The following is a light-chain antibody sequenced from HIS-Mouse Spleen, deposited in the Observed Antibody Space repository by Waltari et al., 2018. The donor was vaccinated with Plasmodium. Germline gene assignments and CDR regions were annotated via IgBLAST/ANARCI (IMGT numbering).Light chain of an antibody. CDR3: SSYTSSSTRV. CDR2: EVS. J-gene: IGLJ2*01. CDR1: SSDGGGYNY. Sequence: QSALTQPASVSGSPGQSITISCTGTSSDGGGYNYVSWYQQPPGKAPQLMIYEVSNRPSGVSNRFSGSKSGNTASLTISGLQAEDEADYYCSSYTSSSTRVFGGGTKLTVL. V-gene: IGLV2-14*01.